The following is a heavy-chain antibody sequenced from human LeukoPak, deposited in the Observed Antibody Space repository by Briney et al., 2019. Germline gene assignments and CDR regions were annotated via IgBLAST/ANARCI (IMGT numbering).Heavy chain of an antibody. CDR3: ARGDYDFWSGPNNWFDP. V-gene: IGHV1-2*02. J-gene: IGHJ5*02. CDR2: IKGDSDGT. D-gene: IGHD3-3*01. CDR1: GFTFSDYY. Sequence: ASVKVSCKASGFTFSDYYIHWVRQAPGQGLEWMGWIKGDSDGTKYAQKFQGRVSMTKDTSISTAYMELSRLRSDDTAVYYCARGDYDFWSGPNNWFDPWGQGTLVTVSS.